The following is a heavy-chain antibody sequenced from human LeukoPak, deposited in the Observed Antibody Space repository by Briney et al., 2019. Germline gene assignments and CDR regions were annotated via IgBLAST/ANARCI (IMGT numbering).Heavy chain of an antibody. D-gene: IGHD6-13*01. V-gene: IGHV4-39*07. CDR3: ARDLGSSWYNYFEY. CDR1: GGSINSSSYY. CDR2: IYYSGST. Sequence: PSETLSLTCTVSGGSINSSSYYWGWIRQPPGKGLEWIGSIYYSGSTYCNPSLKSRVTISVDTSKNQFSLELRSVTAADTAVYYCARDLGSSWYNYFEYWGQGTLVTVSS. J-gene: IGHJ4*02.